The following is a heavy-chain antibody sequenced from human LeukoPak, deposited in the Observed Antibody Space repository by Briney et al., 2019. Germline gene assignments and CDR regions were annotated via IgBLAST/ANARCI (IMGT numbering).Heavy chain of an antibody. CDR3: AKDRTRLLVVPAALDY. D-gene: IGHD2-2*01. J-gene: IGHJ4*02. CDR1: AFTFRNYA. CDR2: ISHDERNI. V-gene: IGHV3-30*18. Sequence: PGGSLRLSCAASAFTFRNYAMHWVRQAPGKGLEWVAVISHDERNIYYADSVKGRFTISRDNSKNTLYLQMNSLRADDTAVYYSAKDRTRLLVVPAALDYWGQGTLVTVSS.